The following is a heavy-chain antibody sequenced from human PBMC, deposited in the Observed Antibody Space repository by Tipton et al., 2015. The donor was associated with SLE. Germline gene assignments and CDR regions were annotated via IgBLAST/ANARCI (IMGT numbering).Heavy chain of an antibody. J-gene: IGHJ4*02. D-gene: IGHD5-12*01. CDR2: IYESGNS. Sequence: TLSLTCTVSGGSISGYYWSWIRQPPGKGLEWIGNIYESGNSNYNPSLKSRVTISVDASKNQFSLRLTSLTAADTAVYYCARRHYSGPSDSWGQGTLVTVSS. CDR3: ARRHYSGPSDS. CDR1: GGSISGYY. V-gene: IGHV4-59*01.